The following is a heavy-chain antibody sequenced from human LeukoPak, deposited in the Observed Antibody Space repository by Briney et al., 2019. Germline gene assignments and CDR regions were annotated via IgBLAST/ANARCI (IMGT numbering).Heavy chain of an antibody. CDR3: ARRFTYHYDSSGYPRDGFDI. V-gene: IGHV4-59*08. CDR1: GGSISGYY. Sequence: NPSETLSLTCTVSGGSISGYYWSWIRQSPGKGLVWIRYMHYSGDTNYNPSLKSRVIMSVDMSRNHFSLRLSSVTAADTALYFCARRFTYHYDSSGYPRDGFDIWGQGTMVTVSS. CDR2: MHYSGDT. J-gene: IGHJ3*02. D-gene: IGHD3-22*01.